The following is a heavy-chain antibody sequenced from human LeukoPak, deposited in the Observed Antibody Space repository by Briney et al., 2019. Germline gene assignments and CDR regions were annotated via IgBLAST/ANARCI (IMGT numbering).Heavy chain of an antibody. J-gene: IGHJ4*02. V-gene: IGHV3-21*04. CDR3: AKGNNFYDSSGHYDF. CDR2: ISSSSSYI. CDR1: GFTFSSYS. Sequence: PGGSLRLSCAASGFTFSSYSMNWVRQAPGKGLEWVSSISSSSSYIYYADSVEGRFTISRDNSEKMLYLQMNSLRAEDTAIYYCAKGNNFYDSSGHYDFWGQGALVTVSS. D-gene: IGHD3-22*01.